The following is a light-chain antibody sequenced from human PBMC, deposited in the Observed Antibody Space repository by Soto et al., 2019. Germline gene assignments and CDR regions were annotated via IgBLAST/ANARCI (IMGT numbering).Light chain of an antibody. V-gene: IGKV3-20*01. CDR3: QQYGSLPQT. Sequence: EIVLTQSPGTLSLSPGERATLSCRASQSVSSNYLAWYQQRTGQAPRLLTYGASSRATGIPDRFSGSGSGTDFTLTISRLEPEDFAVYYCQQYGSLPQTFGQGTKVDNK. CDR1: QSVSSNY. CDR2: GAS. J-gene: IGKJ1*01.